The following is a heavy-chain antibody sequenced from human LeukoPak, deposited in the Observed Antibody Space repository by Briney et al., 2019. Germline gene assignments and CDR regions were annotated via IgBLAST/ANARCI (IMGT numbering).Heavy chain of an antibody. J-gene: IGHJ4*02. CDR3: ARDLEYGDYVPFD. CDR1: GGTFSSYA. Sequence: GASVKVSCKASGGTFSSYAISWVRQAPGQGLEWMGGIIPIFGTANYAQKFQGRVTITADESTSTAYMELSSLRSEDTAVYYCARDLEYGDYVPFDWGQGTLVTVSS. D-gene: IGHD4-17*01. V-gene: IGHV1-69*13. CDR2: IIPIFGTA.